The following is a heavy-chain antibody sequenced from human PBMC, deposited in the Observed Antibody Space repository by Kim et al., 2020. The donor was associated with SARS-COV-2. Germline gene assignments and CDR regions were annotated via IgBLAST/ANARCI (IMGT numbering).Heavy chain of an antibody. D-gene: IGHD5-18*01. V-gene: IGHV4-39*07. CDR1: GGSISSSSYY. CDR3: ARAFSYGYFYYYYYGMDV. J-gene: IGHJ6*02. Sequence: SETLSLTCTVSGGSISSSSYYWGWIRQPPGKGLEWIGSIYYSGSTYYNPSLKSRVTISVDTSKNQFSLKLSSVTAADTAVYYCARAFSYGYFYYYYYGMDVWGQGTTVTVSS. CDR2: IYYSGST.